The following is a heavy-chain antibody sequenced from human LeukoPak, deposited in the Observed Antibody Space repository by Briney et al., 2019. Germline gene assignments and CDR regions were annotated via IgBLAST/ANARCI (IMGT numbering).Heavy chain of an antibody. CDR2: IKSKTDGGTT. D-gene: IGHD3-10*01. CDR3: STDLGGTMFRGVMTGGDY. J-gene: IGHJ4*02. V-gene: IGHV3-15*01. Sequence: GGCLTLSCAASALTFSNGWMSWVRPAPGKGLGWVCRIKSKTDGGTTDYAAPVTGRFTISRADSKTSLELQMSSLKTEDAAVYYCSTDLGGTMFRGVMTGGDYWGQGTLVTVSS. CDR1: ALTFSNGW.